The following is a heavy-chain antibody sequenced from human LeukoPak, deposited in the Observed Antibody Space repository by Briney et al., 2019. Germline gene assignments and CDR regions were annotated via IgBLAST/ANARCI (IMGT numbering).Heavy chain of an antibody. CDR1: GFTFNYFS. CDR2: ISSSSNTI. D-gene: IGHD6-13*01. Sequence: GGSLRLSCAASGFTFNYFSVNWVRQAPGKGVEWVSYISSSSNTIYYADSVKGRFTISRDNARNSLYLQMNSLRDEDTAVYYCARDRDHSNNWYIFLDYWGQGTLVTVSS. J-gene: IGHJ4*02. V-gene: IGHV3-48*02. CDR3: ARDRDHSNNWYIFLDY.